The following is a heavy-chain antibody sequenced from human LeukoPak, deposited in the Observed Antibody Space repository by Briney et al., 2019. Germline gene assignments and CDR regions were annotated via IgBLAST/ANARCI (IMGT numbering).Heavy chain of an antibody. CDR1: GLIFRSYW. J-gene: IGHJ4*02. CDR2: INQDGSEK. Sequence: PGGSLRLSCAVSGLIFRSYWMSWFRQAPGKGLEWVVNINQDGSEKYSVDSVKGRFTISRDNAKNSLHLQMNTLRAEDTAVYYCARERDGRFFDYWGQGTLVTVSS. D-gene: IGHD5-24*01. V-gene: IGHV3-7*01. CDR3: ARERDGRFFDY.